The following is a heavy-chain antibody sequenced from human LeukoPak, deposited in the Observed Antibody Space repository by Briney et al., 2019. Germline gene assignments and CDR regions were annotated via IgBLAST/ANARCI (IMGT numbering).Heavy chain of an antibody. CDR3: AELGITMIGGV. D-gene: IGHD3-10*02. CDR1: GFTFSNYG. Sequence: GGSLRLSCEGSGFTFSNYGLTWVRQAPGRGLEWVSGIGVGVGSTFYADSVKGRFTISRDNSKNTVYLQMNGLSVEDTAVYYCAELGITMIGGVWGKGTTVTISS. V-gene: IGHV3-23*01. CDR2: IGVGVGST. J-gene: IGHJ6*04.